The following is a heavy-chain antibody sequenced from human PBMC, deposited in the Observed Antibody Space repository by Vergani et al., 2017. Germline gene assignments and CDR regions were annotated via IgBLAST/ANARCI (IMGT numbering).Heavy chain of an antibody. CDR2: IRSKAYGGTT. J-gene: IGHJ4*02. Sequence: EVQLVESGGGLVQPGRSLRLSCTASGFTFGDYAMSWFRQAPGKGLEWVGFIRSKAYGGTTEYAASVKGRFTISRDDSKSIAYLQMNSLKTEDTAVYYCARVPPERWEPATFFDYWGQGTLVTVSS. CDR3: ARVPPERWEPATFFDY. V-gene: IGHV3-49*03. CDR1: GFTFGDYA. D-gene: IGHD1-14*01.